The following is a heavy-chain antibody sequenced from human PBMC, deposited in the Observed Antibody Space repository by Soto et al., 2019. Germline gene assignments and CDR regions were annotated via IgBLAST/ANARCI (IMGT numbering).Heavy chain of an antibody. J-gene: IGHJ6*03. CDR3: ARCGEEGDMDYYMDV. CDR2: IIPILGIA. Sequence: VASVKVSCKASGGTFSSYTISWVRQAPGQGLEWMGRIIPILGIANYAQKFQGRVTITADKSTSTAYMELSSLRSEDTAVYYCARCGEEGDMDYYMDVWGKETTVTSP. CDR1: GGTFSSYT. V-gene: IGHV1-69*02. D-gene: IGHD2-21*01.